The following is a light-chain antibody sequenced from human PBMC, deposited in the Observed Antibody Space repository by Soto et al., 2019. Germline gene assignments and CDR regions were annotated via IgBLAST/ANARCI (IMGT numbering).Light chain of an antibody. Sequence: QSVLTQPASVSGSPGQSIPISCSGASSDIGPYDYVSWYQHHPGRAPKLLIYEVSNRPSGVSYRFSGSKSGNTASLTISGPQAEDEGDYYCTTFAPGRIYVFGSGTKVTVL. V-gene: IGLV2-14*01. CDR3: TTFAPGRIYV. J-gene: IGLJ1*01. CDR2: EVS. CDR1: SSDIGPYDY.